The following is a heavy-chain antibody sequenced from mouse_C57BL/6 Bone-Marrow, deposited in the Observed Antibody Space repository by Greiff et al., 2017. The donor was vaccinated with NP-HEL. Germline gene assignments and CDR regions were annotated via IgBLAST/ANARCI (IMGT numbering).Heavy chain of an antibody. Sequence: VQLQQPGAELVKPGASVKMSCKASGYTFTSYWITWVKQRPGLGLEWIGDIYPGSGSTNYNEKFKSKATLTVDTSSSTAYMQLSSLTSEDSAVYYCARETMVCWDFDVWGTGTTVTVAS. CDR1: GYTFTSYW. CDR2: IYPGSGST. V-gene: IGHV1-55*01. CDR3: ARETMVCWDFDV. D-gene: IGHD2-2*01. J-gene: IGHJ1*03.